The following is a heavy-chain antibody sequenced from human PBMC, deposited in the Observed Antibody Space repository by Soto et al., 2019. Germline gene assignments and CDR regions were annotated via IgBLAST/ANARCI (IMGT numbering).Heavy chain of an antibody. CDR3: ARDSIVGALYYYGMDV. J-gene: IGHJ6*02. D-gene: IGHD1-26*01. CDR2: INPSGGST. Sequence: GASVKVSCKASGYTFTSYYMHWVRQAPGQGLEWMGIINPSGGSTSYAQKFQGRVTMTRDTSTSTVYMELSSLRSEDTAVYYCARDSIVGALYYYGMDVWGQGTTVTVSS. V-gene: IGHV1-46*01. CDR1: GYTFTSYY.